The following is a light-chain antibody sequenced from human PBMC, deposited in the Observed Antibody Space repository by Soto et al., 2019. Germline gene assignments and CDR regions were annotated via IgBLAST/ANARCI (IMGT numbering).Light chain of an antibody. CDR1: QGISSA. V-gene: IGKV1D-13*01. CDR2: DAS. CDR3: QPFNNYPIT. Sequence: AIQLTQSPSSLSASVGDRVTITCRASQGISSALAWYQQKPGKAPKLLIYDASSLESGVPSRFSGSGSGTDFTLPNHSLQPEDFSTYYRQPFNNYPITFGQGTRLEIK. J-gene: IGKJ5*01.